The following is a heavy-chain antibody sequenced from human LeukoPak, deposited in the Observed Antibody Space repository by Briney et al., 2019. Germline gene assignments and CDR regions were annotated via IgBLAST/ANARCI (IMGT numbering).Heavy chain of an antibody. V-gene: IGHV1-2*02. CDR3: ARVASGTSGWYLYFFDY. J-gene: IGHJ4*02. D-gene: IGHD6-19*01. Sequence: ASVKVSCKASGYTFTDYFMHWVRQAPGQGLEWMGWINPNTGDTNLAQKFQGRVTLTRDMSINTAYMYLSGLRSDDTSVYYCARVASGTSGWYLYFFDYWGQGTLVTVSS. CDR1: GYTFTDYF. CDR2: INPNTGDT.